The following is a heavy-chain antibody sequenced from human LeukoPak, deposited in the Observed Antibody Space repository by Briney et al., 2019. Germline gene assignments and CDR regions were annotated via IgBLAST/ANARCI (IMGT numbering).Heavy chain of an antibody. V-gene: IGHV3-74*01. CDR3: ARGARYYYDSSGYYYLDAFDI. CDR2: INSDGSST. J-gene: IGHJ3*02. D-gene: IGHD3-22*01. CDR1: GFTFSSYW. Sequence: PGGSLRLSCAASGFTFSSYWMHWVRQAPGKGLVRVSRINSDGSSTSYADSVKGRFTISRDNAKNTLYLQMNSLRAEDTAVYYCARGARYYYDSSGYYYLDAFDIWGQGTMVTVSS.